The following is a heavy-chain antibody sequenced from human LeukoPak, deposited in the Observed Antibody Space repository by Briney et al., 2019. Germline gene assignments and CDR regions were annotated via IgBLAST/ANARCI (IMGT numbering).Heavy chain of an antibody. D-gene: IGHD6-6*01. CDR1: GFTFSSYA. CDR2: ISYYGINN. J-gene: IGHJ5*02. Sequence: GGSLRLPCAASGFTFSSYAMEWVRQARGKGGEGGADISYYGINNYYPSSLNGRFTISRDNSKNPPYLQMNSLRAEDTAVYYCARQPEQLVLGSDPGWFARWGQGTLVTVSS. CDR3: ARQPEQLVLGSDPGWFAR. V-gene: IGHV3-30*01.